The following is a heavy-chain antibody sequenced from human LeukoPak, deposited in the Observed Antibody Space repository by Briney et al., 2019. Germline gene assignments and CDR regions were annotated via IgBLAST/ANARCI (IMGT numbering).Heavy chain of an antibody. CDR3: ARLESLATVASYSYHGLDV. CDR1: GASITSSY. Sequence: SETLSLTCAVSGASITSSYWSWIRQPPEKGLEWIGCIHYSGSTDYNPSLKSRVTISVDTSKNQFSLKLTSVIAADTAVYYCARLESLATVASYSYHGLDVWGQGTTVTVSS. D-gene: IGHD1-26*01. V-gene: IGHV4-59*08. CDR2: IHYSGST. J-gene: IGHJ6*02.